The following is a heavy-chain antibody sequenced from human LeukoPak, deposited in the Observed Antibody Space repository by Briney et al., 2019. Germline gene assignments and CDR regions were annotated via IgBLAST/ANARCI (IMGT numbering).Heavy chain of an antibody. CDR3: ARDRVYDSSGYCVY. CDR1: GYTFTGYY. D-gene: IGHD3-22*01. J-gene: IGHJ4*02. Sequence: GASVKVSCKASGYTFTGYYMHWVRQAPGQGLEWMGWINPNSGGTNYAQKFQGRVTMTRDTSISTAYMELSRLRSDDTAVYYCARDRVYDSSGYCVYWGQGTLVTVSS. CDR2: INPNSGGT. V-gene: IGHV1-2*02.